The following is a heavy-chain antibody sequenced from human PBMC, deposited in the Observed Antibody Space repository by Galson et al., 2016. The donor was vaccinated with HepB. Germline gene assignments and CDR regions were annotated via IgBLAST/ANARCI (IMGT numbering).Heavy chain of an antibody. V-gene: IGHV3-30-3*01. CDR3: ARGESIWNEFSPPYEMDV. CDR1: GFTFSSYA. CDR2: ISSDASNT. D-gene: IGHD3-3*02. J-gene: IGHJ6*02. Sequence: SLRLSCEASGFTFSSYAMHWVRQAPGQGLEWMAVISSDASNTYYAGYVKGRVTISRDNSKNTPYLQMNSLRAEDTAVYYCARGESIWNEFSPPYEMDVWGQGTTVTVSS.